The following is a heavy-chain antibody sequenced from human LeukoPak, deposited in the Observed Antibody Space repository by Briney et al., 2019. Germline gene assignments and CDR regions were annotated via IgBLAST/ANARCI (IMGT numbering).Heavy chain of an antibody. Sequence: PGGSLRLSCAASGFTFNDYAMSWVRQAAGKGLEWVSGISDTGRRTFYADSVKGRFTISRDDSNKTVYLQMNTLRAEDTAIYFCARHDSFIPYWGQGTLVTVSS. D-gene: IGHD3-16*02. V-gene: IGHV3-23*01. CDR2: ISDTGRRT. CDR1: GFTFNDYA. J-gene: IGHJ4*02. CDR3: ARHDSFIPY.